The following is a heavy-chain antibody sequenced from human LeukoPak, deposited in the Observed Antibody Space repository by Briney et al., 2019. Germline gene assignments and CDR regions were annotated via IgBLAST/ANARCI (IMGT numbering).Heavy chain of an antibody. V-gene: IGHV3-64*04. CDR3: ARGDDSGYYDYFDY. CDR2: ISSNGGST. CDR1: GFTFSSYA. J-gene: IGHJ4*02. Sequence: PGGSLRLSCSASGFTFSSYAMHWVRQAPGKGLEYVSAISSNGGSTYYADSVKGRFTISRDFSKNTVFLHMNSLRAEDTAMYYCARGDDSGYYDYFDYWGQGALVTVSS. D-gene: IGHD3-22*01.